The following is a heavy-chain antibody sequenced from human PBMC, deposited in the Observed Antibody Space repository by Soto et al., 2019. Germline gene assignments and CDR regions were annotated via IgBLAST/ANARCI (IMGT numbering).Heavy chain of an antibody. J-gene: IGHJ5*02. V-gene: IGHV4-30-4*01. CDR3: ARGPVAVAGNVWFDP. Sequence: PSETLSLTCTVSGGSISSGDYYWSWIRQPPGKGLEWIGYIYYSGSTYYNPSLKSRVTISVDTSKNQFSLKLSSVTAADTAVYYCARGPVAVAGNVWFDPWGQGTLVTVSS. CDR1: GGSISSGDYY. CDR2: IYYSGST. D-gene: IGHD6-19*01.